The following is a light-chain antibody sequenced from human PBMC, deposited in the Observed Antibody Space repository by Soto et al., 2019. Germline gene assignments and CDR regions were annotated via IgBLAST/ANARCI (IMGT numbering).Light chain of an antibody. CDR2: SAS. V-gene: IGKV1-39*01. Sequence: DIQMTQSPSSLSASVGDRVTITCRASQNINGDLHWYQQKPGKAPKLLIFSASTLQDGVPSRFSGSGFGTDFTLTISSVQAEDFATYFCQPTYSRVLTFGGGTQVETK. CDR1: QNINGD. J-gene: IGKJ4*01. CDR3: QPTYSRVLT.